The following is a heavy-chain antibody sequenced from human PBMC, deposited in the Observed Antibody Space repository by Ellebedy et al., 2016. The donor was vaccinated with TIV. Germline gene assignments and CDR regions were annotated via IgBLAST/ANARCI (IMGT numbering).Heavy chain of an antibody. CDR2: INQDGSEI. J-gene: IGHJ4*02. CDR3: ARAIGSGSSY. D-gene: IGHD3-22*01. V-gene: IGHV3-7*01. CDR1: GFTFSTYW. Sequence: GESLKISXAASGFTFSTYWMSWVRQAPGKGLEWVANINQDGSEIHYVDSVKGRFTISRDNAENSLYLQMNSLRAEDTAVYYCARAIGSGSSYWGQGTLVTVSS.